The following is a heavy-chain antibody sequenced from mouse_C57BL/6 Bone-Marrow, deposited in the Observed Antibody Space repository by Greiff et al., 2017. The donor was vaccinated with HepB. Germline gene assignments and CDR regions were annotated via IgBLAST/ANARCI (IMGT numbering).Heavy chain of an antibody. D-gene: IGHD3-3*01. CDR2: IWSGGST. CDR3: ARNRALFPRWFAY. Sequence: VHLVESGPGLVQPSQSLSITCTVSGFSLTSYGVHWVRQSPGKGLEWLGVIWSGGSTAYNAAFISRLSISKDNSKSQVFFKMNSLQADDTAIYYCARNRALFPRWFAYWGQGTLVTVSA. V-gene: IGHV2-2*01. CDR1: GFSLTSYG. J-gene: IGHJ3*01.